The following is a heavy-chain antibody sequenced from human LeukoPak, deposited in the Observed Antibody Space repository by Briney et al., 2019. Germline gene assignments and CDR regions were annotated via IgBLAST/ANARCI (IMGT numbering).Heavy chain of an antibody. D-gene: IGHD2-15*01. J-gene: IGHJ4*02. CDR3: ASVYCSGGRCYSALDY. V-gene: IGHV3-48*01. CDR1: GFTFSSYW. Sequence: GGSLRLSCAASGFTFSSYWMNWVRQAPGKGLEWVSYISSSSNIYYADSVKGRFTISRDNAKNSLYLQMNSLRAEDTAVYYCASVYCSGGRCYSALDYWGQGTLVTVSS. CDR2: ISSSSNI.